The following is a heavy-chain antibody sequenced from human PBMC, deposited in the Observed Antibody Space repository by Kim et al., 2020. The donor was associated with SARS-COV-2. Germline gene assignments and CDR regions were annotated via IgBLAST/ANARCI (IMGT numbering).Heavy chain of an antibody. J-gene: IGHJ1*01. CDR1: GGSISSYY. CDR2: IYYSGST. Sequence: SETLSLTCTVSGGSISSYYWSWIRQPPGKGLEWIGYIYYSGSTNYNPSLKSRVTISVDTSKNQFSLKLSSVTAADTAVYYCARHPLNRYYDSSGYYRGGSVKYFQHWGQGTLVTVSS. D-gene: IGHD3-22*01. V-gene: IGHV4-59*08. CDR3: ARHPLNRYYDSSGYYRGGSVKYFQH.